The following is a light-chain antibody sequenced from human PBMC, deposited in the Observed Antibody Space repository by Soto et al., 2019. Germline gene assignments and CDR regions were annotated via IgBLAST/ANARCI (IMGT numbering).Light chain of an antibody. V-gene: IGLV4-69*01. Sequence: QSVLTQSPSASASLGAPVKLTCTLSSGHSSYAIAWHQQQPEKGPRYLMKLNSDGSHSKGDGIPDRFSGSSSGAERYLTISSLQSEDEADYYCQTWGTGVVFGGGTKLTVL. J-gene: IGLJ2*01. CDR3: QTWGTGVV. CDR2: LNSDGSH. CDR1: SGHSSYA.